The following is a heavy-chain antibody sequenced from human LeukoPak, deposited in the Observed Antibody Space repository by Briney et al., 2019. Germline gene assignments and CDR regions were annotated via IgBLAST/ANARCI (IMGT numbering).Heavy chain of an antibody. Sequence: SETLSLTCTVSGGSISSSSYYWGWIRQPPGKGLEWIGEIYHSGNTNYNPSLKSRVTISLDKSKNQFSLKLRSVTAADTAVYYCAREEMPGKFDYWGQGTLVTVSS. J-gene: IGHJ4*02. D-gene: IGHD1-26*01. V-gene: IGHV4-39*07. CDR3: AREEMPGKFDY. CDR2: IYHSGNT. CDR1: GGSISSSSYY.